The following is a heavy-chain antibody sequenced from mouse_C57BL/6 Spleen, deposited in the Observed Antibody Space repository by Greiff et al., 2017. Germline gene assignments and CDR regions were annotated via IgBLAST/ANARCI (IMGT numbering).Heavy chain of an antibody. CDR3: ARSPFYGSSHYYAMDY. J-gene: IGHJ4*01. CDR2: INPNNGGT. D-gene: IGHD1-1*01. Sequence: VQLKQSGPELVKPGASVKISCKASGYTFTDYYMNWVKQSHGKSLEWIGDINPNNGGTSYNQKFKGKATLTVDQSSSTAYMELRSLTSEDSAVYSCARSPFYGSSHYYAMDYWGQGTSVTVSS. V-gene: IGHV1-26*01. CDR1: GYTFTDYY.